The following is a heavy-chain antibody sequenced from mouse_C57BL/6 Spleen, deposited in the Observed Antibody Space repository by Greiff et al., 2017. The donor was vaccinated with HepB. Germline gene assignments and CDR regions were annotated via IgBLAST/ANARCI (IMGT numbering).Heavy chain of an antibody. Sequence: VQLQESGPELVKPGASVKISCKASGYAFSSSWMNWVKQRPGKGLEWIGRIYPGDGDTNYNGKFKGKATLTADKSSSTAYMQLSSLTSEDSAVYFCASGLSYFIGGYFDVWGTGTTVTVSS. J-gene: IGHJ1*03. D-gene: IGHD1-1*01. CDR3: ASGLSYFIGGYFDV. CDR1: GYAFSSSW. CDR2: IYPGDGDT. V-gene: IGHV1-82*01.